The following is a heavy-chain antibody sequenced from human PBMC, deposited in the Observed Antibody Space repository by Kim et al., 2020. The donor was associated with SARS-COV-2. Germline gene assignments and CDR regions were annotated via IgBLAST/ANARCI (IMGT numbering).Heavy chain of an antibody. CDR1: GFTFSSYA. CDR3: ARASRGGYYYGMDV. Sequence: LSLTCAASGFTFSSYAMHWVRQAPGKGLEWVAVISYDGSNKYYADSVKGRFTISRDNSKNTLYLQMNSLRAEDTAVYYCARASRGGYYYGMDVWGQGTTVTVSS. D-gene: IGHD3-10*01. J-gene: IGHJ6*02. CDR2: ISYDGSNK. V-gene: IGHV3-30-3*01.